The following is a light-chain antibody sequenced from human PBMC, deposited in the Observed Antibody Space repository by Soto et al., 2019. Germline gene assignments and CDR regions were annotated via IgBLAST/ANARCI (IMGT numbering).Light chain of an antibody. Sequence: QSVLTQPASVSGSPGQSITISCTGTSSDVGGYNFVSWYQQHPGKAPKLMIYDVSNRPSGVSNRFSASKSGNTASLTISGLQAEDEADYYCSSYTSSRSYVFRTGTKVTVL. CDR3: SSYTSSRSYV. J-gene: IGLJ1*01. CDR1: SSDVGGYNF. CDR2: DVS. V-gene: IGLV2-14*03.